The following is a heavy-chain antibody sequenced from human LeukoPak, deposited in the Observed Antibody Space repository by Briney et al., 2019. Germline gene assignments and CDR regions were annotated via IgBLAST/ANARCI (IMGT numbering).Heavy chain of an antibody. CDR3: VRDRRGWVRGVIIRPPMDV. CDR1: GGSFSGYY. Sequence: SETLSLTCAVYGGSFSGYYWSWIRQPPGKGLEWIGEINHSGSTNYNPSLKCRVTISVDTSKNQFSLKLSSVTAADTAVYYCVRDRRGWVRGVIIRPPMDVWGQGTTVTVSS. J-gene: IGHJ6*02. CDR2: INHSGST. D-gene: IGHD3-10*01. V-gene: IGHV4-34*01.